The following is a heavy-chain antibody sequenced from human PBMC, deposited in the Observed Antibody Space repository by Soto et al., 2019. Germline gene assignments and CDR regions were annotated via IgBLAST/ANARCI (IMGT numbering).Heavy chain of an antibody. V-gene: IGHV3-23*01. J-gene: IGHJ6*02. Sequence: GKGLEWVSAISGSGGSTYYADSVKGRFTISRDNSKNTLYLQMNSLRAEDTAVYYCAKNTDGSGSYYYYYYGMDVWGQGTTVTVSS. CDR3: AKNTDGSGSYYYYYYGMDV. CDR2: ISGSGGST. D-gene: IGHD3-10*01.